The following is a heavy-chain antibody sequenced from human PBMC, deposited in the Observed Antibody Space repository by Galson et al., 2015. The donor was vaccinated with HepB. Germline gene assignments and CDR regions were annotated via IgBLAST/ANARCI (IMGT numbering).Heavy chain of an antibody. CDR3: ATNEQWLSQGAEYFQH. CDR1: GYSLTSYW. Sequence: QSGAEVKKPGESLKISCKGSGYSLTSYWIGWVRQMPGKGLEWMGIIYPGDSDTRYSPSFQGQVTISADKSISTAYLQWSSLKASDTAMYYCATNEQWLSQGAEYFQHWGQGTLVTVSS. D-gene: IGHD6-19*01. CDR2: IYPGDSDT. V-gene: IGHV5-51*01. J-gene: IGHJ1*01.